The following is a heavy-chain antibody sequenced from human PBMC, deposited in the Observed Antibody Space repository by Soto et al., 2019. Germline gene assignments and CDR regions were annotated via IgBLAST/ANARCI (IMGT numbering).Heavy chain of an antibody. CDR1: GFTFSSYE. CDR2: ISSSGSTI. CDR3: ARAPRRAAAGYYYYYGMDV. V-gene: IGHV3-48*03. Sequence: AGSLRLSCAASGFTFSSYEMNCVRQAPGKGLEWVSYISSSGSTIYYADAVKGRFTISRDNAKNSLYLQMNSLRAEDTAVYYCARAPRRAAAGYYYYYGMDVGGQGTTVTVSS. J-gene: IGHJ6*02. D-gene: IGHD6-13*01.